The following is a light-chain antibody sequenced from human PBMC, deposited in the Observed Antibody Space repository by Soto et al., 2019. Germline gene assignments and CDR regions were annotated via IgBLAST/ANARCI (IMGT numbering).Light chain of an antibody. V-gene: IGLV2-8*01. Sequence: QSALTQPPSASGSRGQSVTISCTGTSSDVGGYNYVSWYQQHPGKAPKLMIYEVSKRPSGVPDRFSGSKSGNTASLTVSGLQAEDEADYYCSSYAGSNKYVVFGGGTKLTVL. CDR2: EVS. CDR1: SSDVGGYNY. J-gene: IGLJ2*01. CDR3: SSYAGSNKYVV.